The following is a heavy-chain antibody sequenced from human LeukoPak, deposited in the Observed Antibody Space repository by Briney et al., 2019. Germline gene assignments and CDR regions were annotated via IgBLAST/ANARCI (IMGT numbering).Heavy chain of an antibody. CDR3: APGYCSGGSCLDLDY. V-gene: IGHV3-21*01. CDR2: ISSSSGNI. J-gene: IGHJ4*02. Sequence: GGSLRLSCAASGFTFSSYSMNWVRQAPGKGLEWVSSISSSSGNIYHADSVKGRFTISRDNAKKSLYLQMDSLRAEDTAVYYCAPGYCSGGSCLDLDYWGQGTLVTVSS. D-gene: IGHD2-15*01. CDR1: GFTFSSYS.